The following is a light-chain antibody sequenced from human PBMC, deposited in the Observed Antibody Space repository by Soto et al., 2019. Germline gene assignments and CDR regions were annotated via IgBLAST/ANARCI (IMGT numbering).Light chain of an antibody. Sequence: QSALTQPASVSGSPGQSINISCTGTSSDVGIYKYVSWYQQHPGKAPNLMIYEVTNRPSGVSNRFSGSKSGNTASLTISGLQAEDEADYYCSSYTSSSTVVFGGGTKLTVL. CDR1: SSDVGIYKY. CDR2: EVT. V-gene: IGLV2-14*01. J-gene: IGLJ2*01. CDR3: SSYTSSSTVV.